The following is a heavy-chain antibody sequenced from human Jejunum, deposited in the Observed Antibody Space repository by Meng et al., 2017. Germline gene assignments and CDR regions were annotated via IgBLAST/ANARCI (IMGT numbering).Heavy chain of an antibody. CDR2: MKQDGSDI. V-gene: IGHV3-7*01. D-gene: IGHD6-13*01. J-gene: IGHJ4*01. CDR3: ARSGSSSSWYFDY. Sequence: GESLKISCAASGFTFVTYWMAWVRQTPGKGLEWVASMKQDGSDIYYVDSVKGRFSISRNSAENSLYLQINSLTVEDTGVYYCARSGSSSSWYFDYWGQGTLVTVSP. CDR1: GFTFVTYW.